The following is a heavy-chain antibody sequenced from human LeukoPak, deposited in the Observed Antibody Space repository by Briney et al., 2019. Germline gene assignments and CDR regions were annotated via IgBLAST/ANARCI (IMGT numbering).Heavy chain of an antibody. V-gene: IGHV4-39*07. Sequence: AETLSLTCTVSGGSIRSTSYYWGWIRHPPGKGLEWIRSIYYSGSTYYNPSLKSRVTISVDTSKNQFSLKLSSVTAADTAVYYCARDLYSSRTNDAFVIWGQGTMVTVSS. CDR2: IYYSGST. CDR3: ARDLYSSRTNDAFVI. CDR1: GGSIRSTSYY. D-gene: IGHD6-13*01. J-gene: IGHJ3*02.